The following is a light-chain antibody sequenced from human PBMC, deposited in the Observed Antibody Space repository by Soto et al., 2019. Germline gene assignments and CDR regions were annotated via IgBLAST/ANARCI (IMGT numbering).Light chain of an antibody. CDR1: QDISSY. Sequence: DIQLTQSPSSLSSSIGDRVTITCRASQDISSYLNWYQQKPGRAPNLLIYGASSLQGGVPSRFSGRASGTEFTLPISSLQPEDLATYFCQQTYRFVTFGQGTRLDI. V-gene: IGKV1-39*01. J-gene: IGKJ5*01. CDR3: QQTYRFVT. CDR2: GAS.